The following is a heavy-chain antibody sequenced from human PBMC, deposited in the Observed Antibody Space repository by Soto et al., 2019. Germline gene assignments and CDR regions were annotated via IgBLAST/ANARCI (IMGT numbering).Heavy chain of an antibody. D-gene: IGHD5-12*01. J-gene: IGHJ4*02. Sequence: EVQLVESGGGLVQPGGSLRLSCAASGFPFRTYEMNWVRQAPGKGLEWVSYISDSGRTMYYADSVKGRFTISRDNAKSSLYLQMNSLRAEDTAVYYRARDPEKYSGSDLGIDYWGQGPLVTVSS. CDR1: GFPFRTYE. CDR3: ARDPEKYSGSDLGIDY. V-gene: IGHV3-48*03. CDR2: ISDSGRTM.